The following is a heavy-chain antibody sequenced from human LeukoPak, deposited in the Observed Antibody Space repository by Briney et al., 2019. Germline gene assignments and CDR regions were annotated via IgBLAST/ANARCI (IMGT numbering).Heavy chain of an antibody. CDR1: GGSISSSSYY. CDR3: ARKGIAVAGPGYFDY. Sequence: SETLSLTCTVSGGSISSSSYYWGWIRQPPGKGLEWIGSIYYSGSTYYNPSLKSRVTISVDTSKYQFSLKLSSATAADTAVYYCARKGIAVAGPGYFDYWGQGTLVTVSS. J-gene: IGHJ4*02. CDR2: IYYSGST. V-gene: IGHV4-39*07. D-gene: IGHD6-19*01.